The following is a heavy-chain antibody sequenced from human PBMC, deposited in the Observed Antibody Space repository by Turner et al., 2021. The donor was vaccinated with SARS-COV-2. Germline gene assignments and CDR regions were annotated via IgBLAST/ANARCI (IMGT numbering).Heavy chain of an antibody. D-gene: IGHD3-22*01. CDR2: IRSSGSNI. CDR3: TGDYPTYYYGSSGYYTDAFDI. V-gene: IGHV3-21*01. J-gene: IGHJ3*02. CDR1: GFTFSSYS. Sequence: EVQLVESGGGLVKPGGSLRLSCAASGFTFSSYSMHWVRQVPGKRLASVSAIRSSGSNIYYADSVKGGFTISRDIAKNSLYLQKTSLRAEDTAVYYCTGDYPTYYYGSSGYYTDAFDIWGQGTMVTVSS.